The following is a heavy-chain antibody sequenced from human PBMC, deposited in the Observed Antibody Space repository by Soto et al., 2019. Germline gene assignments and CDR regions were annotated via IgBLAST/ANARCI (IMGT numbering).Heavy chain of an antibody. CDR1: GDSISSTFW. CDR2: VYHSGST. J-gene: IGHJ5*02. CDR3: ATQEVGGSYVYTFDP. Sequence: PSETLSLTCAVSGDSISSTFWWTWVRQPPGKGLEWIGEVYHSGSTSYNPSLKSRVTISVDTSKNQFSLKLSSVTAADTAVYYCATQEVGGSYVYTFDPWGQGTLVTVSS. V-gene: IGHV4-4*02. D-gene: IGHD1-26*01.